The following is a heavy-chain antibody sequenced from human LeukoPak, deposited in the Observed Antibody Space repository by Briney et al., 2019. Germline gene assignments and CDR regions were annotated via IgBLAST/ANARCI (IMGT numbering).Heavy chain of an antibody. Sequence: AGGSLRLSCAASGFTFSDSWMSWVRQAPGKGLEWVANMNQDGSAKGYVDSVKGRFTISRDNARNSLYLQMSSLRHEDTAVYYCATYTRWVAGDVWGQGTTVTVS. CDR3: ATYTRWVAGDV. V-gene: IGHV3-7*01. D-gene: IGHD3-16*01. CDR2: MNQDGSAK. J-gene: IGHJ6*02. CDR1: GFTFSDSW.